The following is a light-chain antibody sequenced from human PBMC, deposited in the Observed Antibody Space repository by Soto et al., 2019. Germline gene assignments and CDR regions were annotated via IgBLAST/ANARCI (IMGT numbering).Light chain of an antibody. CDR3: QQSYSSRWT. CDR2: AAS. J-gene: IGKJ1*01. CDR1: QSISNY. Sequence: DILMTQYPSSLSAFVGDRVTITCRASQSISNYLNWYQQKPGKAPKLLIYAASSLQSGVPSRFSGSGSGTDFNFTISSLQPEDFATYSCQQSYSSRWTFGPGTKVDIK. V-gene: IGKV1-39*01.